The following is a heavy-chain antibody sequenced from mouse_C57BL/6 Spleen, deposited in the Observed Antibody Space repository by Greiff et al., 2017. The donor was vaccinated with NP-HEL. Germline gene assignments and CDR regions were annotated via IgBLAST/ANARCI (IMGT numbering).Heavy chain of an antibody. CDR1: GYTFTSYW. CDR2: IHPNSGST. Sequence: QVQLQQPGAELVKPGASVKLSCKASGYTFTSYWMHWVKQRPGQGLEWIGMIHPNSGSTNYNEKFKSKATLTVDKSSSTAYMQLSSRTSEDSAVYYCARSSSSLFDYWGQGTTLTVSS. D-gene: IGHD1-1*01. V-gene: IGHV1-64*01. CDR3: ARSSSSLFDY. J-gene: IGHJ2*01.